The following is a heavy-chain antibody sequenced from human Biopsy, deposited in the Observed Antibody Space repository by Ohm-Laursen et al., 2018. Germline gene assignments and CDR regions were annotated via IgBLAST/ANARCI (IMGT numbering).Heavy chain of an antibody. J-gene: IGHJ5*01. CDR3: ARVRGGFLEWFDY. CDR1: GDCMGTFY. D-gene: IGHD3-3*01. CDR2: IYYSGTT. Sequence: GTLSLTCTVSGDCMGTFYWTWIRQPPGMGLEWLASIYYSGTTNKNPSLKSRVTISVDTSKRQFYLELSSVTAADTAIYYCARVRGGFLEWFDYWGQGTLITVSS. V-gene: IGHV4-59*01.